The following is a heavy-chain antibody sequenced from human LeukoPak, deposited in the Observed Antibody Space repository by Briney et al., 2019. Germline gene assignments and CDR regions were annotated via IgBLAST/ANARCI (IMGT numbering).Heavy chain of an antibody. CDR1: GFTFSSNY. V-gene: IGHV3-74*03. CDR3: ARALRSPGDSGLDY. D-gene: IGHD3-10*01. J-gene: IGHJ4*02. CDR2: INTDGSDT. Sequence: GGSLRLSCAASGFTFSSNYMRWGRQAPGTGLVWVSRINTDGSDTTYADFVKGRFTISRDNAKNTLYLEMNSLRAEDTAVYYCARALRSPGDSGLDYWGQGALVTVSS.